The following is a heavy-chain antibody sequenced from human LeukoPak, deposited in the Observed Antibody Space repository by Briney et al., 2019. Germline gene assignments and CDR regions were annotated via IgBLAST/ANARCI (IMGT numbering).Heavy chain of an antibody. CDR3: ARIVADNDMLTGYYTHYYYYMDV. V-gene: IGHV1-18*01. Sequence: SAVTVSFTASGYTFTVYGISWVRQAPGQGLEWMGWISAYNGNTNYAEKLQGRVTMTTDTATSTAYMKMRSLRSNDTAVYCCARIVADNDMLTGYYTHYYYYMDVWGKATTVTAS. CDR1: GYTFTVYG. D-gene: IGHD3-9*01. J-gene: IGHJ6*03. CDR2: ISAYNGNT.